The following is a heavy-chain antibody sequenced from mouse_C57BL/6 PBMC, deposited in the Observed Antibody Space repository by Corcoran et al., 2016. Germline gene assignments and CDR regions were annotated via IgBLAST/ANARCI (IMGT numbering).Heavy chain of an antibody. CDR2: ISYDGSN. CDR3: ARGSYDYGLGY. J-gene: IGHJ2*01. CDR1: GYSITSGYY. V-gene: IGHV3-6*01. Sequence: DVQLQESGPGLVKPSQSLSLTCSVTGYSITSGYYWNWIRQFPGNKLEWMGYISYDGSNNYNPSLKNRISITRDTSKNQFFLKLNSVTTEDTATYYCARGSYDYGLGYWGQGTTLTVSS. D-gene: IGHD2-4*01.